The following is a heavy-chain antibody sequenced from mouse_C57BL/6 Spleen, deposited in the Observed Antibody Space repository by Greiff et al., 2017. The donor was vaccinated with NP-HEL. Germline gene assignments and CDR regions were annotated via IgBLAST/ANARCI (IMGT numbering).Heavy chain of an antibody. CDR1: GFTFSDYG. V-gene: IGHV5-17*01. Sequence: EVQLVESGGGLVKPGGSLKLSCAASGFTFSDYGMHWVRQAPEKGLEWVAYISSGSSTIYYVDTVKGRFTISRDNAKNTLFLQMTSLKSEDTAMYYCARGKYYYGSSSYFDYWGQGTTLTVSS. J-gene: IGHJ2*01. CDR2: ISSGSSTI. D-gene: IGHD1-1*01. CDR3: ARGKYYYGSSSYFDY.